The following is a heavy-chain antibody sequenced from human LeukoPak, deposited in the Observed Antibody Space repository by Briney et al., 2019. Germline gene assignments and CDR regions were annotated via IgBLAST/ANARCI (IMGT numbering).Heavy chain of an antibody. D-gene: IGHD2-2*01. CDR1: GGSISSGGYS. J-gene: IGHJ6*02. Sequence: SETLSLTCAVSGGSISSGGYSWSWIRQPPGKGLEWIGYIYHSGSTYYNPSLKSRVTISVDTSKNQFSLKLSSVTAADTAVYYCARGPYCSSTSCYGHYYYYYGMDVWGQGTTVTVSS. CDR2: IYHSGST. CDR3: ARGPYCSSTSCYGHYYYYYGMDV. V-gene: IGHV4-30-2*01.